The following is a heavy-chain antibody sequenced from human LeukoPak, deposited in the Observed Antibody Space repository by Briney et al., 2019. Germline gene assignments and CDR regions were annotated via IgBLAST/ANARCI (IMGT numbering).Heavy chain of an antibody. CDR3: ARDRQDYYDSSGYPLDY. Sequence: GGSLRLSCAASGFTFSSYWMHWVRQAPGKGLVWVSRIKSDGSTNYADSVKGRFTISRDNAKNTVSLQMNSLRAEDTGVYYCARDRQDYYDSSGYPLDYWGQGTLVTVSS. V-gene: IGHV3-74*01. CDR1: GFTFSSYW. CDR2: IKSDGST. J-gene: IGHJ4*02. D-gene: IGHD3-22*01.